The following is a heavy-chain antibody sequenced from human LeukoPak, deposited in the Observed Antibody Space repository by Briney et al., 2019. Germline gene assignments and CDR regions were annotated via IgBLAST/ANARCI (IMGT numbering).Heavy chain of an antibody. J-gene: IGHJ4*02. D-gene: IGHD3-22*01. CDR1: GFTFSSYA. Sequence: GGSLRLSCAASGFTFSSYAMSWVRQAPGKGREWVSAISGSGGSTYYADSVKGRFTISRDNSKNTLYLQMNSLRAEDTAVYYCAKDTRTMIVVASDYWGQGTLVTVSS. CDR2: ISGSGGST. CDR3: AKDTRTMIVVASDY. V-gene: IGHV3-23*01.